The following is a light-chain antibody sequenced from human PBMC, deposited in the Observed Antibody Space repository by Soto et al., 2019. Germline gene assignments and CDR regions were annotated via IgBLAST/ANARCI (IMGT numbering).Light chain of an antibody. CDR3: QSYDFSLTGVV. Sequence: QSVLTQPPSVSGAPGQRVAISCIGTSSNIGAHYDVHWYQQLPGTAPKLLIYGNKNRPAGVPDRFSGSKSGTSASLAITGVQAEDEADCYCQSYDFSLTGVVFGGGTKLTVL. V-gene: IGLV1-40*01. J-gene: IGLJ2*01. CDR2: GNK. CDR1: SSNIGAHYD.